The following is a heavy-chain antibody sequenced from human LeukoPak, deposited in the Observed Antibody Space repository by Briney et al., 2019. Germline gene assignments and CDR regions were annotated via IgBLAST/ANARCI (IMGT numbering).Heavy chain of an antibody. J-gene: IGHJ4*02. Sequence: GGSLRLSCAASGFTFSSYWMHWFRQAPGKGLVWVSHIDSDGSSTSYADSVKGRFTISRDNAKNTLYLQMNNLRAEDTVVYFCARVPTDSKIHYKYFEYWGQGTQVTVSS. D-gene: IGHD3-22*01. CDR2: IDSDGSST. CDR3: ARVPTDSKIHYKYFEY. CDR1: GFTFSSYW. V-gene: IGHV3-74*01.